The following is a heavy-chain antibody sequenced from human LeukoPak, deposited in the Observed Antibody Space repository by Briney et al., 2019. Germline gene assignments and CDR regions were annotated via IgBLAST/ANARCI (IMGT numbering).Heavy chain of an antibody. CDR2: INHSGST. CDR1: GGSFSGYY. J-gene: IGHJ4*02. CDR3: ASRLWRFDY. D-gene: IGHD2-21*01. V-gene: IGHV4-34*01. Sequence: PSETLCLTCAVYGGSFSGYYRSWIRQPPGKGLEWVGDINHSGSTNYNPSLKSRVTISVDKSKNQFSLKMNSLTAADTAVYYCASRLWRFDYWLEGTLVTVSS.